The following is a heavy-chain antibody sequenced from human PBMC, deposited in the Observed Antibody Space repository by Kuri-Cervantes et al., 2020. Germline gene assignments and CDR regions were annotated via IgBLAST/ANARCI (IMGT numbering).Heavy chain of an antibody. D-gene: IGHD2-15*01. CDR3: ARARGYCSGGSCFPPDY. CDR2: IKQDGSEK. Sequence: GGSLRLSRAASGFTFSTYWISWVRQAPGKGLEWVANIKQDGSEKYYVDSVRGRFTISRDNAKNSLYLQMNSLRAEDTAVYYCARARGYCSGGSCFPPDYWGQGTLVTVSS. J-gene: IGHJ4*02. V-gene: IGHV3-7*01. CDR1: GFTFSTYW.